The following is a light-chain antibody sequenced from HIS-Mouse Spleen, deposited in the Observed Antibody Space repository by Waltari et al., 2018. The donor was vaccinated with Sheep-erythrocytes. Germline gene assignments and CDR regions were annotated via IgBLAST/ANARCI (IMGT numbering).Light chain of an antibody. V-gene: IGLV2-8*01. CDR3: SSYAGSNNWV. CDR2: EVS. Sequence: QSALTQPPSASGSPGQSVTISCTGTSSDVGGYNYVSWYQQHPGNAPKLMIYEVSKRPSGVPARFSGCKAGNTASLTVSGLQAEDEADYYCSSYAGSNNWVFGGGTKLTVL. CDR1: SSDVGGYNY. J-gene: IGLJ3*02.